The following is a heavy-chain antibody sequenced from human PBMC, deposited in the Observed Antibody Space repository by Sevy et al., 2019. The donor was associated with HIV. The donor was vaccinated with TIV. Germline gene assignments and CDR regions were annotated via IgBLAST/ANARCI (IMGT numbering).Heavy chain of an antibody. V-gene: IGHV3-11*01. J-gene: IGHJ3*02. CDR1: GFTFSDYY. D-gene: IGHD6-19*01. Sequence: GGSLRLSCAASGFTFSDYYMSWIRQAPGKGLEWVSYISSSGSTIYYADYVKSRFTISRENAKNSLYLQINSLRAEDTAVYYCESDPFERGYSSGIDAFDIWGQGTMVTVSS. CDR3: ESDPFERGYSSGIDAFDI. CDR2: ISSSGSTI.